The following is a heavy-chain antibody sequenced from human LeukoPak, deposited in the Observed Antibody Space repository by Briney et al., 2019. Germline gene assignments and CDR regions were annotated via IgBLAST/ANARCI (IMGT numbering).Heavy chain of an antibody. J-gene: IGHJ4*02. CDR1: GFTFSSYG. Sequence: GGSLRLSCAASGFTFSSYGMHWVRQAPGKGLEWVAFIRYDGSNEQYADSVKGRFTISRDSSRDTVYLQMNSLRAEDTAVYYCARDGISFLIRVFSDYWDREPWSPSPQ. V-gene: IGHV3-30*02. D-gene: IGHD3-16*01. CDR3: ARDGISFLIRVFSDY. CDR2: IRYDGSNE.